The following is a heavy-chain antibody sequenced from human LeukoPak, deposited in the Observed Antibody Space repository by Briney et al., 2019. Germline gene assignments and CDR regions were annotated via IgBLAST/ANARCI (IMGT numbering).Heavy chain of an antibody. CDR2: INTYNDKT. V-gene: IGHV1-18*01. CDR3: ARDTPQHLKRFDY. Sequence: GASVKVSCKASGYTLNKFGMCWVRQAPGQGLEWLGWINTYNDKTKLGEKFQGRVTMTTDTSTSTVYMELTSLRTDDTAVYFCARDTPQHLKRFDYWGQGTLVTVSS. D-gene: IGHD6-13*01. CDR1: GYTLNKFG. J-gene: IGHJ4*02.